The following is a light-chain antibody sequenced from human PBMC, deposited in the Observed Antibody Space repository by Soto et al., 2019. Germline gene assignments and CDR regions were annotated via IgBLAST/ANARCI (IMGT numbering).Light chain of an antibody. CDR3: QQFSSYPLT. V-gene: IGKV3-20*01. Sequence: ENVLTQSPGTLSLSPGERATLSCRASQSLSSSYLAWYQQKPGQAPRLLIYGASNRATGIPDRFSGSGSGTDFTLTISRLEPEDFAVCYCQQFSSYPLTFGGGTKVDIK. CDR1: QSLSSSY. J-gene: IGKJ4*01. CDR2: GAS.